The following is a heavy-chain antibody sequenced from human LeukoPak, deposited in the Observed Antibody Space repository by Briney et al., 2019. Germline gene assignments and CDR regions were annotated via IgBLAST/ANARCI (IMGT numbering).Heavy chain of an antibody. J-gene: IGHJ6*03. CDR2: IKQDGSEK. D-gene: IGHD5-12*01. CDR1: GFTFSSYW. Sequence: PGGSLRPSCAASGFTFSSYWMSWVRQAPGKGLEWVANIKQDGSEKYYVDSVKGRFTISRDNAKNSLYLQMNSLRAEDTAVYYCARGRFGYSGYYYMDVWGKGTTVTVSS. CDR3: ARGRFGYSGYYYMDV. V-gene: IGHV3-7*01.